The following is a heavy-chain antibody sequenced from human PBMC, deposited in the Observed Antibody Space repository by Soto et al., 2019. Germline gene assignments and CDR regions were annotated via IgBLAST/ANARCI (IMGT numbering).Heavy chain of an antibody. D-gene: IGHD3-22*01. CDR3: ARLRRSNMTVVVTNRSKLYFDL. Sequence: SETLSLTCTVSGGSFASEMNAWSWLRQPPGKGLEWIGYIFHTGATYYNPSLKTRVSLSVARPKNQFSLKVRSVTAADTAVYCCARLRRSNMTVVVTNRSKLYFDLWGRGSLVTVSS. V-gene: IGHV4-30-2*01. CDR2: IFHTGAT. J-gene: IGHJ2*01. CDR1: GGSFASEMNA.